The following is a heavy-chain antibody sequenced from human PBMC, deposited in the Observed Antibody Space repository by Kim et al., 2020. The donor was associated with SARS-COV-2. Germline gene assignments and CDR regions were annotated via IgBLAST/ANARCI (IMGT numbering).Heavy chain of an antibody. Sequence: SETLSLTCTVSGGSISSYYWSWIRQPPGKGLEWIGYIYYSGSTNSNPSLKSRVTISVDTSKNQCSLKLSSVTAADTAVYYCARAQPPLAGGHLDYWGQGTLVTVSS. J-gene: IGHJ4*02. CDR3: ARAQPPLAGGHLDY. D-gene: IGHD3-10*01. V-gene: IGHV4-59*13. CDR1: GGSISSYY. CDR2: IYYSGST.